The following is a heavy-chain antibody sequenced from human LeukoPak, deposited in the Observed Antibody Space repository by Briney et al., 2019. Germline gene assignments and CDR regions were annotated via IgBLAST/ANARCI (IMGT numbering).Heavy chain of an antibody. CDR3: ARDRMYYYDSSGYYYDGPIDY. D-gene: IGHD3-22*01. V-gene: IGHV3-30*03. CDR2: ISYDGSNK. Sequence: GGSLRLSCAASGFTFSSYSMNWIRQAPGKGLEWVAVISYDGSNKYYADSVKGRFTISRDNSKNTLYLQMNSLRAEDTAVYYCARDRMYYYDSSGYYYDGPIDYWGQGTLVAVSS. CDR1: GFTFSSYS. J-gene: IGHJ4*02.